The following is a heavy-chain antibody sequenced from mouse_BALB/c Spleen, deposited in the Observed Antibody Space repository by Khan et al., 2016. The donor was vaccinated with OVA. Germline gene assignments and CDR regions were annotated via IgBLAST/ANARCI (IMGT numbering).Heavy chain of an antibody. D-gene: IGHD2-3*01. CDR3: ARGGDGSLAY. CDR2: INPNNGRA. Sequence: QVQLQQSGAEVVNPGASVKLSCKASGYTFTSYWMHWVKQRPGQGLEWIGYINPNNGRAHQNEKFKSKATLTVDKSSSTAYLQLSSLTSEDSAVHYCARGGDGSLAYWGQGTLVTVSA. CDR1: GYTFTSYW. J-gene: IGHJ3*01. V-gene: IGHV1S81*02.